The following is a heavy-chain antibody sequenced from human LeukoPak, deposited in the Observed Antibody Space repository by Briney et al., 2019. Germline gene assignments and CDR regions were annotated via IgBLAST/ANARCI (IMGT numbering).Heavy chain of an antibody. Sequence: GGSLRLSCAASGFTFSSYAMSWVRQAPGKELEWVSAISGNSGSTYYADSVKGRFTISRDNSKNRLYLKMNSLRAEDTAVYYCAKESTVTPGSVNWFDPWGQGTLVTVSS. J-gene: IGHJ5*02. CDR3: AKESTVTPGSVNWFDP. CDR2: ISGNSGST. CDR1: GFTFSSYA. D-gene: IGHD4-17*01. V-gene: IGHV3-23*01.